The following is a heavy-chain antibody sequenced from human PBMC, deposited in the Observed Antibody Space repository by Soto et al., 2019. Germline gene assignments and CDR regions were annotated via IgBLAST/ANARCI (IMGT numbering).Heavy chain of an antibody. J-gene: IGHJ4*02. CDR3: ARDPDY. CDR1: GGSISRGGYY. V-gene: IGHV4-31*03. CDR2: IYNSETT. Sequence: QVQLQESGPGLVKPSQTLSLTCTVSGGSISRGGYYWSWVRQHPGKGLEWIGYIYNSETTYYNPSLKSRVTIFADKSKNQFSLNLSSVTAADTAVYYCARDPDYWGQGTQVTVSS.